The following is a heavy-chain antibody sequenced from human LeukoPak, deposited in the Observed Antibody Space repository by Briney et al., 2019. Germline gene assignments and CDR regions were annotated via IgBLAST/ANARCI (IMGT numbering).Heavy chain of an antibody. CDR2: ISSSSSAI. V-gene: IGHV3-48*01. D-gene: IGHD2-2*01. Sequence: TGGSLRLSCAAFGFTFSGYSMNWVRQAPGKGLEWVSYISSSSSAIYYADSVKGRFTISRDNAENSLFLQMNSLRAEDTAVYYCARDPGSLVPAAVGAFDSWGQGTMVTVSS. CDR1: GFTFSGYS. J-gene: IGHJ3*02. CDR3: ARDPGSLVPAAVGAFDS.